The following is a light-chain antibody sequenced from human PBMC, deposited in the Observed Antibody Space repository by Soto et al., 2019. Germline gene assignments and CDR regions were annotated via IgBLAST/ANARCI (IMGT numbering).Light chain of an antibody. CDR1: QTVVNNF. J-gene: IGKJ1*01. CDR3: QQCATSPRT. CDR2: DAS. V-gene: IGKV3-20*01. Sequence: EIVLTQSPGILSLSPGERATLSCRASQTVVNNFLAWYQQKPGQAPRLLVDDASRRAAGIPDRFSGGGSGTDFTLTINRLEHEDFAVYYCQQCATSPRTFGQGTKLEIK.